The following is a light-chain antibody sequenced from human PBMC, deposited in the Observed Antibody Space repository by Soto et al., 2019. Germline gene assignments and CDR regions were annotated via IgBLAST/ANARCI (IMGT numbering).Light chain of an antibody. CDR3: QQFNNYPFT. V-gene: IGKV1D-13*01. CDR1: QGISSA. Sequence: AIQLTQSPSSLSASVGDRVTITCRASQGISSALAWYQQKPGKAPKLLIYDASSLESGVPSRFSGSGSGTDFTLSISSLQPEDWATYYCQQFNNYPFTFGPGTKVDIK. CDR2: DAS. J-gene: IGKJ3*01.